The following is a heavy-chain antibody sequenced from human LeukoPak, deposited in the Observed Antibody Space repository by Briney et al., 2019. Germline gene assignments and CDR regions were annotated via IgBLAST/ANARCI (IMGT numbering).Heavy chain of an antibody. CDR3: AKRGDWVGHWFDP. CDR2: VYTSGIT. J-gene: IGHJ5*02. Sequence: SETLSLTCSVSGGSISNFYWSWIRQPPGKGLEWIGCVYTSGITNYNPSFQSRVTISEDTSKNQFSLKLRSVTAADTAVYYCAKRGDWVGHWFDPWGQGTLVTVSS. V-gene: IGHV4-4*09. D-gene: IGHD2-21*01. CDR1: GGSISNFY.